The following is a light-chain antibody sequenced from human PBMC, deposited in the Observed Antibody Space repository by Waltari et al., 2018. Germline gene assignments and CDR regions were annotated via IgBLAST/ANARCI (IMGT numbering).Light chain of an antibody. CDR1: TSHVGGSDL. Sequence: QSPLTQPASVSGTPGQSNPIPSAATTSHVGGSDLFPWYQQHPGEAPKLLICEVFKRPPDTSSRFSGAKSGSTASLTISGLQPEDEADYYCCSYAGRGTYVFGSGTKVTVL. V-gene: IGLV2-23*02. CDR2: EVF. CDR3: CSYAGRGTYV. J-gene: IGLJ1*01.